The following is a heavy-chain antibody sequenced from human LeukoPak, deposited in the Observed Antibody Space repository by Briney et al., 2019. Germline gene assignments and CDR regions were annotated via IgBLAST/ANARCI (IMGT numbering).Heavy chain of an antibody. J-gene: IGHJ4*02. Sequence: QPGGSLRLSCAAPGFTFSSYAMSWVRQAPGKGLEWVSAISGNGGNTYYADSVKGRFTISRDNSKNTLYLQMNSLRAEDTAVYYCAKDWEVTMVRGVLDYWGQGTLVTVSS. CDR3: AKDWEVTMVRGVLDY. D-gene: IGHD3-10*01. V-gene: IGHV3-23*01. CDR1: GFTFSSYA. CDR2: ISGNGGNT.